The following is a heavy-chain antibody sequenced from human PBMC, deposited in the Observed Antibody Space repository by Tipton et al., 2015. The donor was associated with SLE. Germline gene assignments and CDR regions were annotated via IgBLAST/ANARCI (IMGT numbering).Heavy chain of an antibody. Sequence: SLRLSCAASGFTFSFYGMHWVRQAPGKGLEWVSAISGSGGSTYYADSVKGRFTISRYNSKNTLYLQMNSLRAEDTAVYYCAKPPYSGSYCLDYWGQVTLVTVSS. CDR3: AKPPYSGSYCLDY. D-gene: IGHD1-26*01. J-gene: IGHJ4*02. CDR1: GFTFSFYG. CDR2: ISGSGGST. V-gene: IGHV3-23*01.